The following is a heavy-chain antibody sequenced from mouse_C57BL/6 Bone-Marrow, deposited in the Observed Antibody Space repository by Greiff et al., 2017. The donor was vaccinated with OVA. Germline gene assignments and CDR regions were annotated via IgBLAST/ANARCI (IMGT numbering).Heavy chain of an antibody. Sequence: QVQLQQSGSELRSPGSSVKLSCKDFDSEVFPIAYMSWVRQTPGHGFEWIGGILPSIGSTIYGEKFEDKATLDAATLSNTAYLELNRLTSEDSAIYDCARDGYYGGDFAYWGQGTTLTVSA. CDR1: DSEVFPIAY. J-gene: IGHJ2*01. D-gene: IGHD2-3*01. CDR3: ARDGYYGGDFAY. V-gene: IGHV15-2*01. CDR2: ILPSIGST.